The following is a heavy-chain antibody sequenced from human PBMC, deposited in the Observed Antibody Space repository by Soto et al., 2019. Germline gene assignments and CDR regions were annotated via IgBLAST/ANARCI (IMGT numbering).Heavy chain of an antibody. D-gene: IGHD3-22*01. V-gene: IGHV3-9*01. CDR2: INWNSGSI. Sequence: GGSLRLSCAASGFTFGDYAMHWGRQAPGKGLEWVSGINWNSGSIGYADSVKGRFTISRDNAKNSLYLQMNSLRTEDTALYYCAKGYNYDRSGNPDYWGQGTLVTVSS. CDR3: AKGYNYDRSGNPDY. CDR1: GFTFGDYA. J-gene: IGHJ4*02.